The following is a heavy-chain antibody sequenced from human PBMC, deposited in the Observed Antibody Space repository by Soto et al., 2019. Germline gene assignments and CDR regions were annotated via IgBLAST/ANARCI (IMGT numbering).Heavy chain of an antibody. CDR3: ARGGVSTRTFDY. V-gene: IGHV5-51*01. Sequence: PGESLKISCKGSGYNFAGYWIAWVRQMPGKGLELMGIIYPSDSDTRYRRSFQGQVTISADKSISSAYLQGSSLRASDTAMYYCARGGVSTRTFDYWGQGTPVTVSS. CDR2: IYPSDSDT. J-gene: IGHJ4*02. D-gene: IGHD3-3*01. CDR1: GYNFAGYW.